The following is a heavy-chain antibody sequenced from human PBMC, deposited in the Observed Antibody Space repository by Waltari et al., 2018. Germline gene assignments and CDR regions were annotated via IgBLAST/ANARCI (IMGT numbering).Heavy chain of an antibody. D-gene: IGHD3-3*01. V-gene: IGHV3-30-3*01. CDR1: GFTFSSYA. CDR3: ARAVATIFGVVRLGYYYMDV. Sequence: QVQLVESGGGVVQPGRSLRLSCAASGFTFSSYAMHWVRQAPGEGLEWVAVISYDGSNKYYADSVKGRFTISRDNSKNTLYLQMNSLRAEDTAVYYCARAVATIFGVVRLGYYYMDVWGKGTTVTISS. J-gene: IGHJ6*03. CDR2: ISYDGSNK.